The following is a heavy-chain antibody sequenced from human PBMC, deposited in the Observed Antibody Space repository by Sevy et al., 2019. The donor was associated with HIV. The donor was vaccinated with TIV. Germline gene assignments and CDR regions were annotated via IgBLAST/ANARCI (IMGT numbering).Heavy chain of an antibody. CDR2: IYNTGST. Sequence: SETLSLTCAVSGGSVRSDVYYWSWIRQPPGKGLEWIGYIYNTGSTNYNPSLKSRVSISVDTSKNQFSLKLSSVTEAGTAVYYCAGGGGYSDRAFDIWGQGTMVTVSS. V-gene: IGHV4-61*08. J-gene: IGHJ3*02. CDR3: AGGGGYSDRAFDI. D-gene: IGHD3-16*01. CDR1: GGSVRSDVYY.